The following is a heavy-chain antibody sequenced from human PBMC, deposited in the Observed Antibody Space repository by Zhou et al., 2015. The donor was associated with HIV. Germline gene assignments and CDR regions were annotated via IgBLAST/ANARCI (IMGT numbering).Heavy chain of an antibody. V-gene: IGHV1-69*01. D-gene: IGHD2-2*01. J-gene: IGHJ4*02. Sequence: QVQLVQSGAEVKKPGSSVKVSCKASGGTFSSYAISWVRQAPGQGLEWMGGIIPIFGTANYAQKFQGRVTITADESTSTAYMELSSLRSEDTAVYYCARTRELGLLGYCSSTSCPGPTFDYWGQGTLVTVSS. CDR2: IIPIFGTA. CDR1: GGTFSSYA. CDR3: ARTRELGLLGYCSSTSCPGPTFDY.